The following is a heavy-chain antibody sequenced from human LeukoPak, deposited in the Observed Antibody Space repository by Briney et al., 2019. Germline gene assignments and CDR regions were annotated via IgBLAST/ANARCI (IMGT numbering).Heavy chain of an antibody. CDR2: ITPIFGTA. J-gene: IGHJ6*02. D-gene: IGHD5-18*01. CDR1: GGTFSSYA. CDR3: AREDTAMVLGYYYGMDV. V-gene: IGHV1-69*13. Sequence: GASVKVSCKASGGTFSSYAISWVRQAPGQGLEWMGGITPIFGTANYAQKFQGRVTITADESTSTAYMELSSLRSEDTAVYYCAREDTAMVLGYYYGMDVWGQGTTVTVSS.